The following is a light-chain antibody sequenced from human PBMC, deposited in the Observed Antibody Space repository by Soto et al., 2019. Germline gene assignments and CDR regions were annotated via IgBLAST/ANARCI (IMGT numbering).Light chain of an antibody. CDR2: YDD. CDR3: YSYAGDYIYV. CDR1: SSNIGSNA. J-gene: IGLJ1*01. V-gene: IGLV1-36*01. Sequence: VLTQPPSVSGAPRQRVTISCSGSSSNIGSNAVNWYQQFPGKAPKLLIYYDDLLASGVSARFSGSKSGTSASLAISGLQAEDEADYYCYSYAGDYIYVFGSGTKVTVL.